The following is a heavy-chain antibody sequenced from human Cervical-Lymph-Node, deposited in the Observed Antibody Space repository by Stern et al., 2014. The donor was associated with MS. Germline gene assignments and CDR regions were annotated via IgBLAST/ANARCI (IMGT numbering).Heavy chain of an antibody. J-gene: IGHJ4*02. CDR2: INPTGGSA. D-gene: IGHD3-22*01. CDR1: GYTFSNFY. V-gene: IGHV1-46*03. Sequence: VQLVQSGAEVKKPGASVKVSCKASGYTFSNFYMHWVRQAPGRGLEWLGGINPTGGSARDAQKFQGRVIMTRDTSTSTVSIELSSLRSEDTAVYYCARVSYSDSSGYSYAPIFDYWGQGTLVTVSS. CDR3: ARVSYSDSSGYSYAPIFDY.